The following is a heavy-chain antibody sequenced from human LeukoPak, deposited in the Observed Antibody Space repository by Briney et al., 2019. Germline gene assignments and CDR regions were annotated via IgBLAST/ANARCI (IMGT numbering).Heavy chain of an antibody. Sequence: SVKVSCKASGGTFSSYAISWVRQAPGQGLEWMGRIIPILGIANYAQKFQGRVTITADKSTSTAYMELSSLRSEDTAVYYCARGPYYYDSSGYIDYWGQGTLVTVSS. J-gene: IGHJ4*02. CDR3: ARGPYYYDSSGYIDY. D-gene: IGHD3-22*01. V-gene: IGHV1-69*04. CDR1: GGTFSSYA. CDR2: IIPILGIA.